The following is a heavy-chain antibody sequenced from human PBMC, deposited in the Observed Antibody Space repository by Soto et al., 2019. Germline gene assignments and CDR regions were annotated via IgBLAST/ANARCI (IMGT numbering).Heavy chain of an antibody. CDR1: GGTFSSYA. CDR3: ARDDSPYYYDSSGYYTYNFDY. V-gene: IGHV1-69*06. Sequence: QVQLVQSGAEVKKPESSVKVSCKASGGTFSSYAISWVRQAPGQGLEWMGGIIPIFGTANYAQKFQGRVTITADKSTSTAYMELSSLRSEDTAVYYCARDDSPYYYDSSGYYTYNFDYWGQGTLVTVSS. J-gene: IGHJ4*02. D-gene: IGHD3-22*01. CDR2: IIPIFGTA.